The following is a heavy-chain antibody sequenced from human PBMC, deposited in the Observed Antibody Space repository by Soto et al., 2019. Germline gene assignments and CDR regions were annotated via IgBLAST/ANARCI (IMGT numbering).Heavy chain of an antibody. V-gene: IGHV1-2*04. CDR3: ARGLLWFGELLYYFDY. Sequence: QVQLVQSGAEVKKPGASVKVSCKASGYTFTGYYMHWVRQAPGQGLEWMGWINPNSGGTNYAQKFQGWVTITRDTSISTAYMELSRLRSDDTAVYYCARGLLWFGELLYYFDYWGQGTLVTVSS. J-gene: IGHJ4*02. D-gene: IGHD3-10*01. CDR2: INPNSGGT. CDR1: GYTFTGYY.